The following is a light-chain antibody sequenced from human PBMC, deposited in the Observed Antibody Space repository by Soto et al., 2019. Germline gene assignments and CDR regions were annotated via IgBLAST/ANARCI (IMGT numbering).Light chain of an antibody. CDR3: CSFARSSTWI. CDR2: EVS. CDR1: NSVVGNYNH. J-gene: IGLJ2*01. Sequence: QSLLTQPASVSGSPGQSITISCTGTNSVVGNYNHVSWYQQHPGKAPKLMIYEVSKRPSGVSNRFSGSKSANTASLTISGLQAEDEAVYYCCSFARSSTWIFGGGTKVTGL. V-gene: IGLV2-23*02.